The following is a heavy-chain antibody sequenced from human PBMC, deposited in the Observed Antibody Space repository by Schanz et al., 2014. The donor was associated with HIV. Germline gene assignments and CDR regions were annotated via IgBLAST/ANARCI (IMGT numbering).Heavy chain of an antibody. CDR3: AKALRDHYDATGYYRY. V-gene: IGHV3-23*01. D-gene: IGHD3-22*01. Sequence: EIQLLESGGGLVQPGGSLRLSCAASGFSFSSYVMSWIRQAPGKGLEWVSAISGSGDITYYADSVKGRFTISRDNSKNTVYLQMDSLRADDTAVYYCAKALRDHYDATGYYRYWGQGILVTVSA. CDR1: GFSFSSYV. CDR2: ISGSGDIT. J-gene: IGHJ4*02.